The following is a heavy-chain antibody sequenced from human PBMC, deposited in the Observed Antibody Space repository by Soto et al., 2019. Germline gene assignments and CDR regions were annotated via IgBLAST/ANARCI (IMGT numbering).Heavy chain of an antibody. CDR1: GFTFSSYG. Sequence: GGSLRLSCAASGFTFSSYGMHWVRQAPGKGLEWVAVIWYDGSNKYYADSVKGRFTISRDNSKNTLYLQMNSLRAEDTAVYYCARDKNEERITMIVVVTTSNEYGMDVWGQGTTVTVSS. V-gene: IGHV3-33*01. J-gene: IGHJ6*02. D-gene: IGHD3-22*01. CDR2: IWYDGSNK. CDR3: ARDKNEERITMIVVVTTSNEYGMDV.